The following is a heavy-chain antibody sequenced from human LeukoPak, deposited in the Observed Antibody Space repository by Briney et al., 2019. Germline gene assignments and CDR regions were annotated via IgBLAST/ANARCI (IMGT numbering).Heavy chain of an antibody. D-gene: IGHD4/OR15-4a*01. CDR2: INPSGGTT. V-gene: IGHV1-46*01. CDR1: GYSFTACY. CDR3: ARSMAMVPGGY. J-gene: IGHJ4*02. Sequence: GASVKVSCKASGYSFTACYMHWVRQAPGQGLEWMGVINPSGGTTTYAQKFQGRVTMTRDSPTSTVYMEVSSLRSEDTAVYYCARSMAMVPGGYWGQGTLVTVSS.